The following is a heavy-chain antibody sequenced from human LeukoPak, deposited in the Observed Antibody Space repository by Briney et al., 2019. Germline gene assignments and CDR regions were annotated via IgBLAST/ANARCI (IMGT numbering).Heavy chain of an antibody. CDR3: ATYGDSGYGYDAFDI. J-gene: IGHJ3*02. CDR2: IYTSGST. V-gene: IGHV4-61*02. Sequence: SQTLSLTCTVSGGSISSGGYYWSWIRQPAGKGLEWIGRIYTSGSTNYNPSLKSRVTISVDTSKNQFSLKLSSVTAADTAVYYCATYGDSGYGYDAFDIWGQGTMVTVSS. D-gene: IGHD5-12*01. CDR1: GGSISSGGYY.